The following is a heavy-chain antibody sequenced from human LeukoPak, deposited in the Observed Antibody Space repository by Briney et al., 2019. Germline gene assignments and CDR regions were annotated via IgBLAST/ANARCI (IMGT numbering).Heavy chain of an antibody. Sequence: GASVKVSCKASGYTFTGYYMHWVRQAPGQGLEWMGWMNPNSGNTGYAQKFQGRVTMTRNTSISTAYMELSSLRSEDTAVYYCARGSSSWESYFDYWGQGTLVTVSS. CDR2: MNPNSGNT. CDR1: GYTFTGYY. CDR3: ARGSSSWESYFDY. D-gene: IGHD6-13*01. V-gene: IGHV1-8*02. J-gene: IGHJ4*02.